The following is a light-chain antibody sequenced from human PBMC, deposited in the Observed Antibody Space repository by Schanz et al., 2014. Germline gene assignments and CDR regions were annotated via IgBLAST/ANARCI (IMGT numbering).Light chain of an antibody. CDR2: GAS. CDR1: QSLTSF. V-gene: IGKV1-39*01. CDR3: QQSFSPPYT. Sequence: DIQMTQSPSSLSASVRDRVPISCRASQSLTSFLNWYQHKPGRAPKLLIFGASSLQSGVPSRFSGSGSGTDFTLTISSLQAEDLATYFCQQSFSPPYTFGHGTNVEI. J-gene: IGKJ3*01.